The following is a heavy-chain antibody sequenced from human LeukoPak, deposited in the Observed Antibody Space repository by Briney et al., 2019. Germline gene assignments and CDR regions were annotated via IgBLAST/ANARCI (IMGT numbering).Heavy chain of an antibody. D-gene: IGHD2-21*01. Sequence: PGVTLRLSCAASXFNFNNVQMSCLRQAPGKGLEWFARIKSETGGGTPGYAEPVKGRFTISRDGSRNTMYLQMKRRNMEDAAVYYCTTSSSYVIGLLDPWGQGTLVTVSS. J-gene: IGHJ5*02. CDR2: IKSETGGGTP. CDR1: XFNFNNVQ. V-gene: IGHV3-15*01. CDR3: TTSSSYVIGLLDP.